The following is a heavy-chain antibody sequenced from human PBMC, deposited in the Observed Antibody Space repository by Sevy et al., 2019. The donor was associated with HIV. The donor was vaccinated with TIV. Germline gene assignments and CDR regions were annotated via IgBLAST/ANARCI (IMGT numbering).Heavy chain of an antibody. J-gene: IGHJ6*02. D-gene: IGHD2-2*01. CDR3: ARECSSTSCLWGLDV. CDR1: GFTFSTYW. CDR2: IKKDGSEK. Sequence: GGSLRLSCAASGFTFSTYWMSWVRHAPGKGLEWVANIKKDGSEKYYVDSVKGRFTISRDNAKSSLYLQMKSLRAEDTAVYYCARECSSTSCLWGLDVWGQGTTVTVSS. V-gene: IGHV3-7*03.